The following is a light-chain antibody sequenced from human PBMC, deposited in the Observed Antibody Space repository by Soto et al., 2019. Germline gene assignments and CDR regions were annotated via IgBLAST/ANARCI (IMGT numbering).Light chain of an antibody. CDR3: QQSYSTPRT. CDR2: DAS. V-gene: IGKV1-5*01. Sequence: IQMTQSPSTLSASVGGRVTITCLASQTISFSLAWYQQKPGKAPKLLIYDASSLESGVPSRFSGSGSGTEFTLTISSLQPDDFATYYCQQSYSTPRTFGQGTKVDTK. CDR1: QTISFS. J-gene: IGKJ1*01.